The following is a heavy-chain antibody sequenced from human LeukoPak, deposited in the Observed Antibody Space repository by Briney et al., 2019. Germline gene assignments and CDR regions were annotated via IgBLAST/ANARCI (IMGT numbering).Heavy chain of an antibody. V-gene: IGHV1-69*13. J-gene: IGHJ2*01. Sequence: SVKVSCKASGGTFSSYAISWVRQAPGQGLEWMGGIIPIFGTANYAQKFQGRVTITADESTSTAYMELSSLRSEDTAVYYCARVNDYGDYPPPYWYFDLWGRGTLVTVSS. D-gene: IGHD4-17*01. CDR1: GGTFSSYA. CDR2: IIPIFGTA. CDR3: ARVNDYGDYPPPYWYFDL.